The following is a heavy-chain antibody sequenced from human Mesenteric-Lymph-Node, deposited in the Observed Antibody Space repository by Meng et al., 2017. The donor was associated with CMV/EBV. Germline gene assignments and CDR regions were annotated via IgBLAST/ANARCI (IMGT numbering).Heavy chain of an antibody. D-gene: IGHD2-8*01. CDR2: IYYSGST. CDR1: GGSISSSSYY. V-gene: IGHV4-39*01. Sequence: SETLSLTCTVSGGSISSSSYYWGWIRQPPGKGLEWIGSIYYSGSTYYNPSLKSRVTISVDTSKNQFSLKLSSVTAADTAVYYCAKARLMYGSNMYVGGMDVWGQGTTVTVSS. CDR3: AKARLMYGSNMYVGGMDV. J-gene: IGHJ6*02.